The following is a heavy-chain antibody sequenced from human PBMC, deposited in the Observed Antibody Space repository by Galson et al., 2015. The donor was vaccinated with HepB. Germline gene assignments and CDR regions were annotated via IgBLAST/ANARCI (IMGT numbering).Heavy chain of an antibody. CDR3: ARGLVGFDP. Sequence: SGYTFTSYDINWVRQAPGQGLEWMGWINPNSGGTNYAQKFQGRVTMTRDTSISTAYMELSRLRSDDTAVYYCARGLVGFDPWGQGTLVTVSS. CDR1: GYTFTSYD. J-gene: IGHJ5*02. V-gene: IGHV1-2*02. D-gene: IGHD2-15*01. CDR2: INPNSGGT.